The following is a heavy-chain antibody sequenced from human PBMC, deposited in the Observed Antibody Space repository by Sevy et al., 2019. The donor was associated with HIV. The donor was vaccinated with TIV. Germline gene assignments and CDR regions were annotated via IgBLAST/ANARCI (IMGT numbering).Heavy chain of an antibody. CDR3: ASPQPYCSSTGCYERPYYYGMDV. J-gene: IGHJ6*02. CDR1: GGTFSSYA. D-gene: IGHD2-2*01. Sequence: ASVKVSCKASGGTFSSYAISWVRQAPGQGLEWMGGLIPIFGTANYAQKFQGRVTITAYESTSTAYMELSSLRSEETAVYYWASPQPYCSSTGCYERPYYYGMDVWGQGTTVTVSS. V-gene: IGHV1-69*13. CDR2: LIPIFGTA.